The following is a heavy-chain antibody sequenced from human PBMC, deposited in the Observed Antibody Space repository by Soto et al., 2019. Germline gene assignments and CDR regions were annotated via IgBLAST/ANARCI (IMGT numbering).Heavy chain of an antibody. D-gene: IGHD1-26*01. Sequence: SETLSLTCAVSGGSISSSNWWSWVRQPPGKGLEWIGEIYHSGSTNYNPSLKSRVTISVDKSKNQFSLKLISVTAADTAVYYCARFNSGSYYEAFDIWGQGTMVT. CDR3: ARFNSGSYYEAFDI. CDR1: GGSISSSNW. CDR2: IYHSGST. V-gene: IGHV4-4*02. J-gene: IGHJ3*02.